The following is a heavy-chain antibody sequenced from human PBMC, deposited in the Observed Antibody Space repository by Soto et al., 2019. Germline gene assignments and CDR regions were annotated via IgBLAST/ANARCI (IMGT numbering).Heavy chain of an antibody. Sequence: EVQLVESGGGLIQPGRSLRLSCAASGFTFDNYAMHWVRQAPGKGLEWVSGISWDSGSIDYADSVRGRFTISRDNARKSLYLRMSSLRPEDTALYYCAKDAAYYFDYWGQGTLVTVSS. D-gene: IGHD6-25*01. CDR2: ISWDSGSI. CDR1: GFTFDNYA. J-gene: IGHJ4*02. V-gene: IGHV3-9*01. CDR3: AKDAAYYFDY.